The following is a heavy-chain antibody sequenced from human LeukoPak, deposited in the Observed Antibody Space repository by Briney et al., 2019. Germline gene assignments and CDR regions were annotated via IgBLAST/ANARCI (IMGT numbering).Heavy chain of an antibody. V-gene: IGHV3-30*04. CDR1: GFTFSSYA. CDR3: ARGRSSGWYPFDY. J-gene: IGHJ4*02. CDR2: ISYDGSNK. D-gene: IGHD6-19*01. Sequence: GGSLRLSCAASGFTFSSYAMHWVRQAPGKGLEWVAVISYDGSNKYYADSVKGRFTISRDNSKNTLYLQMNSLRAEDTAVYYCARGRSSGWYPFDYWGQGTLVTVSS.